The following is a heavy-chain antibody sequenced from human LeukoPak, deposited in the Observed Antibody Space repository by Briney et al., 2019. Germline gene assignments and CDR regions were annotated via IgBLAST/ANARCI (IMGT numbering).Heavy chain of an antibody. CDR2: IHYTGTT. D-gene: IGHD4-17*01. Sequence: SETLSLTCTVSGGSISSGSDYFWDWIRQPPGKGLEWIGEIHYTGTTDYNPSLKSRVTVSVDTSRNQFSLKLTSVTAKDAAVYYCARHGRHGDYSYWGQGTLVTVSS. CDR3: ARHGRHGDYSY. CDR1: GGSISSGSDYF. J-gene: IGHJ4*02. V-gene: IGHV4-39*01.